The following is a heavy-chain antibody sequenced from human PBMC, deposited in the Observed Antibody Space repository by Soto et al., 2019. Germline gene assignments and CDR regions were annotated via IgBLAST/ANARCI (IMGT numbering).Heavy chain of an antibody. J-gene: IGHJ4*02. D-gene: IGHD3-22*01. V-gene: IGHV2-5*01. CDR2: IYWNEDK. CDR1: GFSLITKGVG. CDR3: AHTARRYDSSGYYSFFDY. Sequence: SVLTLVNPTLALTLSFTFGGFSLITKGVGVGWIRLPAGKALEWLALIYWNEDKRYSPSLQSRLTITKDSSRNRVILTMTDMDPADTATYYCAHTARRYDSSGYYSFFDYWGPGPLVPVSS.